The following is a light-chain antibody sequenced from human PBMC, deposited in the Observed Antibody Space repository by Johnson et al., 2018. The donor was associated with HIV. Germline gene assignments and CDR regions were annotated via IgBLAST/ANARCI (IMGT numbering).Light chain of an antibody. CDR1: SSNIGNNY. CDR2: ENN. Sequence: QSVLTQSPSVSAAPGQKVTISCSGSSSNIGNNYVSWYQQLPGTAPKLLIYENNRRPSGTPDRFSGSKSGTSATLGITGLQTGDEADYYCGTWDSSLNSYVFGTGTKVTFL. J-gene: IGLJ1*01. CDR3: GTWDSSLNSYV. V-gene: IGLV1-51*02.